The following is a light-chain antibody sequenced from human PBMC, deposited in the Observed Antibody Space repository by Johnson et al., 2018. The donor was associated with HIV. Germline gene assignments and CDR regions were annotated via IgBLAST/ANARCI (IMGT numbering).Light chain of an antibody. Sequence: QSVLTQPPSVSAAPGQKVTISCSGSSSNIGKNYVSWYQQLPGTAPKVLIYESNKRPSGIPDRFSGSKSGPSATLVITGLQTGDEADYYCGTWDTRLSVLYVFGSGTKVTVL. CDR2: ESN. CDR1: SSNIGKNY. J-gene: IGLJ1*01. V-gene: IGLV1-51*02. CDR3: GTWDTRLSVLYV.